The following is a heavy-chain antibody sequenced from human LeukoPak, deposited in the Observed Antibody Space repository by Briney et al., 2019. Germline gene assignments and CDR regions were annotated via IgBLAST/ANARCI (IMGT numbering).Heavy chain of an antibody. V-gene: IGHV3-7*01. CDR1: GFTPSSDW. Sequence: GRSLRLSCAASGFTPSSDWMIWVRQAPGRGRGWVANIKQDEGEKYYVDSVKGRFTVHRDNAKNSLYLQMNSLRAEDTAVYYCVRYYTRHSWYFDLWGRGTLVTVSS. CDR3: VRYYTRHSWYFDL. D-gene: IGHD3-10*01. J-gene: IGHJ2*01. CDR2: IKQDEGEK.